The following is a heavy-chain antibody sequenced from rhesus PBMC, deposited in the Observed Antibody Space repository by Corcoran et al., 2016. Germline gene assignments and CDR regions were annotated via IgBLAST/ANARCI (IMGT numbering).Heavy chain of an antibody. CDR2: ISNGGGRT. CDR1: GFTFSSYG. CDR3: AKDSRWTVTTRLDY. D-gene: IGHD4-23*01. V-gene: IGHV3S5*01. Sequence: EVQLVESGGGLVQPGGSLRLSCAASGFTFSSYGMSWVRQAPGKGLEWVSYISNGGGRTYYADSVKGRFTISRDNSKNTLSLQMNSLRAEDTAVYYCAKDSRWTVTTRLDYWGQGVLVTVSS. J-gene: IGHJ4*01.